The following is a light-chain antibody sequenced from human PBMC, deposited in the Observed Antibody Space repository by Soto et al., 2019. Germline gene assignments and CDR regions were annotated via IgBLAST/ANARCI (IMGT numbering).Light chain of an antibody. CDR1: SSDVGAYNY. CDR2: DVR. J-gene: IGLJ2*01. V-gene: IGLV2-14*03. Sequence: QSALTQPASVSGSPGQSITISCTGTSSDVGAYNYVSWYQQHPGKAPKLMICDVRNRPSGVSNRFSGSKSGNTASLTISGLQAEDEADYYCSSYTSSSSVVFSGGTKLTVL. CDR3: SSYTSSSSVV.